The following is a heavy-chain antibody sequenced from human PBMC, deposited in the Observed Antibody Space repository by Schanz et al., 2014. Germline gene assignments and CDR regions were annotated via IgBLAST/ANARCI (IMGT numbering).Heavy chain of an antibody. CDR3: ARGEWCTSQFDY. Sequence: QVQLQQWGAGLLKPSETLSLTCAVYGGSFSGYYWTWIRQPPGKGLEWNGEIHHSGSTNYNPSLKSRVTISMDTSKNQFSLNLSSVTAADTAVYYCARGEWCTSQFDYWGHGTLVTVSS. D-gene: IGHD2-8*01. CDR2: IHHSGST. J-gene: IGHJ4*01. V-gene: IGHV4-34*01. CDR1: GGSFSGYY.